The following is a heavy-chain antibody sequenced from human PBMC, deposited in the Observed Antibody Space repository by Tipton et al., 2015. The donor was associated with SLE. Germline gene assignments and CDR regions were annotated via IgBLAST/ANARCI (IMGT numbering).Heavy chain of an antibody. D-gene: IGHD2-15*01. Sequence: TLSLTCIVSDDSASSYYWSWIRQSAGKGLEWIGRIYVSGSTNYNPSLKSRVTMSIDTSANQFSLKVTPVIAADTAMYYCAKYRGGTMLDVWGKGTTVTVSS. J-gene: IGHJ6*04. CDR1: DDSASSYY. V-gene: IGHV4-4*07. CDR3: AKYRGGTMLDV. CDR2: IYVSGST.